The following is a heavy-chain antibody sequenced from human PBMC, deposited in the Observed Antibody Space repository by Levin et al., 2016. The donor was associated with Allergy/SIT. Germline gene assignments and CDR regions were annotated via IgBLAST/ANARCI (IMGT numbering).Heavy chain of an antibody. CDR3: ASGGYYYPFDAFDI. D-gene: IGHD3-22*01. Sequence: WIRQPPGKGLEWIGYIYYSGSTYYNPSLKSRVTISVDTSKNQFSLKLSSVTAADTAVYYCASGGYYYPFDAFDIWGQGTMVTVSS. J-gene: IGHJ3*02. V-gene: IGHV4-30-4*01. CDR2: IYYSGST.